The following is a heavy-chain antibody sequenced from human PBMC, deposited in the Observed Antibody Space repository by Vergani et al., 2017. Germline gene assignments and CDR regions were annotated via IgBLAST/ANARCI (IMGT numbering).Heavy chain of an antibody. J-gene: IGHJ4*02. CDR3: AIETDYYDSSGYCLDC. V-gene: IGHV1-24*01. D-gene: IGHD3-22*01. CDR1: GYSLTELT. CDR2: FDPEHGEV. Sequence: QVQLVQSGSEVRKPWASVKVSCQVSGYSLTELTIHLVRQAPGKGLEWMGGFDPEHGEVTFAHHIQGRVTMTEDRSTDTAYMELSSCRPEDTALYYCAIETDYYDSSGYCLDCWGQGTLVTVSS.